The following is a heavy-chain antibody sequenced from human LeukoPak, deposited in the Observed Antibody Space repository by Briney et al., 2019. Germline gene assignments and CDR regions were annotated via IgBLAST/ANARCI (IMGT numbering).Heavy chain of an antibody. D-gene: IGHD6-13*01. V-gene: IGHV3-21*01. CDR2: ISSSSSYI. CDR3: ARDLFAAAAGEYFQH. J-gene: IGHJ1*01. Sequence: GGSLRLSCAASGFTFSSYSMNWVRQAPGKGLEWVSSISSSSSYIYYADSVKGRFTISRDNAKNSLYLQMNSLRAEDTAVYYCARDLFAAAAGEYFQHWGQGTLVTVSS. CDR1: GFTFSSYS.